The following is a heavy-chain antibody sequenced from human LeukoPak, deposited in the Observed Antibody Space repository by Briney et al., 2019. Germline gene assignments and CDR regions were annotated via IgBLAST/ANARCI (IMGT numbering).Heavy chain of an antibody. D-gene: IGHD4-17*01. V-gene: IGHV3-43*02. Sequence: GGSLRLSCAASGFTFSSYGMSWVRQAPGKGLEWVSLITWDGGSTYYTDSVKGRFTISRDNSKNSLYLQMNSLRTEDTALYYCAKAVNWYFDLWGRGTLVTVSS. CDR3: AKAVNWYFDL. CDR2: ITWDGGST. CDR1: GFTFSSYG. J-gene: IGHJ2*01.